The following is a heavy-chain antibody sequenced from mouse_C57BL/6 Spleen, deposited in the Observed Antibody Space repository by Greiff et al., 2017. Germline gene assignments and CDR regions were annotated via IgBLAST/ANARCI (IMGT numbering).Heavy chain of an antibody. J-gene: IGHJ4*01. V-gene: IGHV5-17*01. CDR1: GFTFSDYG. CDR2: ISSGSSTI. D-gene: IGHD3-3*01. CDR3: ARGGTGYYYAMDY. Sequence: DVQLQESGGGLVKPGGSLKLSCAASGFTFSDYGMHWVRQAPEKGLEWVAYISSGSSTIYYADTVKGRFTISRDNAKNTLFLQMTSLRSEDTAMYYCARGGTGYYYAMDYWGQGTSVTVSS.